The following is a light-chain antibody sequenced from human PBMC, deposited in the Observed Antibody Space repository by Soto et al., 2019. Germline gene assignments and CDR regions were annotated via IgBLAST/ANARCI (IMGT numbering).Light chain of an antibody. CDR1: SSDVGAYNY. CDR3: NSYASSSARV. Sequence: QSALTQPASVSGSPGQSITISCTGTSSDVGAYNYVSWYQQHPGKAPKLIIYEVSNRPSGVSNRFSGSKSGNTASLTISGLHAEDEADYYCNSYASSSARVFGGGTKVTVL. J-gene: IGLJ3*02. V-gene: IGLV2-14*01. CDR2: EVS.